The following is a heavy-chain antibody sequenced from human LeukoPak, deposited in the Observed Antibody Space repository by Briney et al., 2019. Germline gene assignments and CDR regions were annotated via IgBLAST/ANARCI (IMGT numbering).Heavy chain of an antibody. CDR2: IYYSGST. V-gene: IGHV4-59*01. D-gene: IGHD5-18*01. CDR1: SGSISSYY. J-gene: IGHJ4*02. CDR3: ARGDSYGSPYYFDY. Sequence: PSETLSLTCTVSSGSISSYYWSWIRQPPGKGLEWIGYIYYSGSTNYNPSLKSRVTISVDTSKNQFSLKLSSVTAADTAVYYCARGDSYGSPYYFDYWGQGTLVTVSS.